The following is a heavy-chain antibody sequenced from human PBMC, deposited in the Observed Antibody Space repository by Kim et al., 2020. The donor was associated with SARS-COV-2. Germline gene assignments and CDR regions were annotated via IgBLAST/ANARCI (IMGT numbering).Heavy chain of an antibody. J-gene: IGHJ5*02. CDR1: GGSFSGYY. CDR2: INHSGST. Sequence: SETLSLTCAVYGGSFSGYYWSWIRQPPGKGLEWIGEINHSGSTNYNPSLKSRVTISVDTSKNQFSLKLSSVTAADTAVYYCARRVVVAATSTNWFDPWGQGTLVTVSS. V-gene: IGHV4-34*01. CDR3: ARRVVVAATSTNWFDP. D-gene: IGHD2-15*01.